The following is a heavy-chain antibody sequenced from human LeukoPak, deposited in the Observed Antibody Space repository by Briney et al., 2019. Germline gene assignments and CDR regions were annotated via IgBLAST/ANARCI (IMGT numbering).Heavy chain of an antibody. D-gene: IGHD6-19*01. CDR3: ARTDSKSYSSGWYNY. Sequence: SETLSLTCTVSGGSISSSSYYWGWIRQPPGKGLEWIGSIYYSGSTYYNPSLKSRVTIPVDTSKNQFSLKLSSVTATDTAVYYCARTDSKSYSSGWYNYWGRGTLVTVSS. J-gene: IGHJ4*02. CDR2: IYYSGST. CDR1: GGSISSSSYY. V-gene: IGHV4-39*01.